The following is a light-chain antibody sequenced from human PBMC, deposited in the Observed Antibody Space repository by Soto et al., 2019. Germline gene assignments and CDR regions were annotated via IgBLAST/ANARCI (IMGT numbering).Light chain of an antibody. V-gene: IGKV3-15*01. Sequence: EIVLTQSPATLSLSPGGRATLSCRASQSISDTLAWYQQKPGQAPRLLIYSASRRATGFPGRFSGSGSGTEFTLTISSLQSEDLAVYYCQQYNNWPWTFGQGTKVDIK. CDR1: QSISDT. CDR3: QQYNNWPWT. CDR2: SAS. J-gene: IGKJ1*01.